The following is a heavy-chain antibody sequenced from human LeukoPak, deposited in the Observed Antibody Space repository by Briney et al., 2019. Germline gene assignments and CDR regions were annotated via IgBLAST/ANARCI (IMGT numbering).Heavy chain of an antibody. CDR1: GFTFSDYY. CDR3: ARGAYYFDY. Sequence: GGSLRLSCAASGFTFSDYYMSWVRQAPGKGLEWVSYITSSGSYTNYADSVKGRFTISRDNANNSLFLQMNSLRAEDTAVYYCARGAYYFDYWGQGTLVTVSS. J-gene: IGHJ4*02. V-gene: IGHV3-11*05. CDR2: ITSSGSYT.